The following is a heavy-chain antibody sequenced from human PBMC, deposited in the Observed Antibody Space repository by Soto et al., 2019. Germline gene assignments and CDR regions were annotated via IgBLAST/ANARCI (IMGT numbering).Heavy chain of an antibody. J-gene: IGHJ4*02. CDR2: IWYDGSNK. CDR1: GFTFSSYG. CDR3: AREGMVRGAFDY. V-gene: IGHV3-33*01. Sequence: PGGSLRLSCAASGFTFSSYGMHWVRQAPGKGLEWVAVIWYDGSNKYYADSVKGRFTISRDNSKNTLYLQMNSLRAEDTAVYYCAREGMVRGAFDYWGQGTLVTVSS. D-gene: IGHD3-10*01.